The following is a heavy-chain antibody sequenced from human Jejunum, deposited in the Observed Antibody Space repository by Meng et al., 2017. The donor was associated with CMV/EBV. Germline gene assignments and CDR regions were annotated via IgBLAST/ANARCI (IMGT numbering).Heavy chain of an antibody. CDR3: ATGEMDH. J-gene: IGHJ4*02. D-gene: IGHD7-27*01. Sequence: LRLSCPPSAFAFVRYALRWVRHTPGRVLEWFSYIPYNSGPIYYADSVRGRFTISRDTANNSLFLQMHSLRAEDTAVYYCATGEMDHWGQGALVTVSS. V-gene: IGHV3-48*03. CDR2: IPYNSGPI. CDR1: AFAFVRYA.